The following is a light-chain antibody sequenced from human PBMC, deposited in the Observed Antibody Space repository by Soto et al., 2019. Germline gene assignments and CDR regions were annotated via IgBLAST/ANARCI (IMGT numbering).Light chain of an antibody. V-gene: IGLV1-40*01. J-gene: IGLJ3*02. CDR1: SSNIGAGYD. CDR2: GNS. Sequence: QAVVTQPPSVSGAPGQRVTISCTGSSSNIGAGYDVHWYQQLPGTAPKLLIYGNSNRPSGVPDRFSGSKSGTSASLAITGLQAEDEADYYCQSSDSSLSALFGGGTQLTVL. CDR3: QSSDSSLSAL.